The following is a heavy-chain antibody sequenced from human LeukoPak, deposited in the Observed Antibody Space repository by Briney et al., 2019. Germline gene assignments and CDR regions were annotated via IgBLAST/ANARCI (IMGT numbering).Heavy chain of an antibody. V-gene: IGHV3-66*01. CDR3: ARDLITMVRGVRTWWFDP. CDR1: GFTVSSNS. CDR2: IYSGGGT. D-gene: IGHD3-10*01. J-gene: IGHJ5*02. Sequence: GGSLRLSCTVSGFTVSSNSMSWVRQAPGKGLEWVSVIYSGGGTYYADSVKGRFTISRDNSKNTLYLQMNSLRAEDTAVYYCARDLITMVRGVRTWWFDPWGQGTLVTVSS.